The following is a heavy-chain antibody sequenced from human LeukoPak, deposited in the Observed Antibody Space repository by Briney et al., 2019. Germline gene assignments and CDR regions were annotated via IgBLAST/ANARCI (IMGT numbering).Heavy chain of an antibody. CDR2: ISYDGSNK. CDR1: GFTFSSYG. V-gene: IGHV3-30*18. D-gene: IGHD2-15*01. Sequence: GGSLRLSCAASGFTFSSYGIHWVRQAPGKGLEWVAVISYDGSNKYYADSVKGRFTISRDNSKNTLYLQMNSLRAEDTAVYYCAKDVRWQLLPYYYLDYWGQGTLVTVSS. CDR3: AKDVRWQLLPYYYLDY. J-gene: IGHJ4*02.